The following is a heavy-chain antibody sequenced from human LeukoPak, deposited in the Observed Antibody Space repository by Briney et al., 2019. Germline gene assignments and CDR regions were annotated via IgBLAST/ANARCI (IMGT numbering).Heavy chain of an antibody. D-gene: IGHD2-15*01. V-gene: IGHV3-74*01. CDR2: INSDGSIT. CDR3: ARRTLVATRDY. J-gene: IGHJ4*02. CDR1: GFTFSGYW. Sequence: GGSLRLSCAASGFTFSGYWMHWVRQAPGKGLVWVSRINSDGSITTYADSVKGRFTISRDNAKNTFYLQMTSLRPEDTAVYYCARRTLVATRDYWGERPLVTVSS.